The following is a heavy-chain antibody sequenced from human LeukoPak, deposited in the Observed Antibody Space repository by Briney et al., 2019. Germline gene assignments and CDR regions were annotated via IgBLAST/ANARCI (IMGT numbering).Heavy chain of an antibody. J-gene: IGHJ4*02. Sequence: PGGSLRLSCAASGFTFSSYWMHWVRQGRGKGLVWVSRINGDGSSTSYADSVKGRFTISRDNAKNTLYLQMNSLRAEDAAVYYCASRYCSSTSCSYYWGQGTLVTVSS. CDR3: ASRYCSSTSCSYY. CDR2: INGDGSST. D-gene: IGHD2-2*01. V-gene: IGHV3-74*01. CDR1: GFTFSSYW.